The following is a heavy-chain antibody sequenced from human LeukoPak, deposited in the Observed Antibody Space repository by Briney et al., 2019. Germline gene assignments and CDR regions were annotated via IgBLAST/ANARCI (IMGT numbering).Heavy chain of an antibody. CDR3: ARDGHYGSGRGHYYYYMDV. CDR2: ISAYNGNT. CDR1: GYSFTGHT. V-gene: IGHV1-18*04. J-gene: IGHJ6*03. Sequence: ASVKVSCKASGYSFTGHTLSAYYFQWVRQAPGQGLEWMGWISAYNGNTNYAQKLQGRVTMTTDTSTSTAYMELRSLRSDDTAVYYCARDGHYGSGRGHYYYYMDVWGKGTTVTISS. D-gene: IGHD3-10*01.